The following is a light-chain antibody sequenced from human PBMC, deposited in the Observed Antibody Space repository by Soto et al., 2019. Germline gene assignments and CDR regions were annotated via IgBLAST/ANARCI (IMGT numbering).Light chain of an antibody. Sequence: DIQMTQSPSSLSASVGDRVTITCRASQGIGDYLAWYQQKPGKVPKLLIHAASTLRSGVPSRFSGSGSGTDFTLTISSLQPQDVATYYCQQYDNVPLTFGGGTKVEIK. CDR1: QGIGDY. CDR2: AAS. V-gene: IGKV1-27*01. J-gene: IGKJ4*01. CDR3: QQYDNVPLT.